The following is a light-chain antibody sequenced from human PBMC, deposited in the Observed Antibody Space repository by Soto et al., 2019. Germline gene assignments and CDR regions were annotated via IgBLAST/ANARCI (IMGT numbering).Light chain of an antibody. CDR1: SGSVSPTYY. CDR3: VLYVGSGISV. J-gene: IGLJ1*01. V-gene: IGLV8-61*01. Sequence: QTVVTQEPSFSVSPGGTVTLTCGLSSGSVSPTYYPSWYQQTPGQPPRTLIYTTNTRSSGVPDRFSGSILGNKAALTITGAQADDESDYYCVLYVGSGISVFGTGTKVTVL. CDR2: TTN.